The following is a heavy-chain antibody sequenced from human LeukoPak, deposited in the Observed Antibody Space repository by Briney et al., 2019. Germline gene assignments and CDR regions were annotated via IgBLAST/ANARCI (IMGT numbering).Heavy chain of an antibody. Sequence: GGSLRLSCAASGFTFSSHAMNWVRRAPGKGLEWVSAISGSGASTYYADSVKGRFSISRDNSENTLYLQMTSLRAEDTAVYYCAGSSSNGPSGYPDYWGHGTLVTVSS. D-gene: IGHD2-8*01. CDR3: AGSSSNGPSGYPDY. V-gene: IGHV3-23*01. CDR1: GFTFSSHA. CDR2: ISGSGAST. J-gene: IGHJ4*01.